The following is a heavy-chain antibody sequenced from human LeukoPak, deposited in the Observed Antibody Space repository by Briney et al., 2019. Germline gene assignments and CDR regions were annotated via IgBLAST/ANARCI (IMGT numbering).Heavy chain of an antibody. CDR2: ISGSGGST. CDR3: AKERELHRYYFDY. J-gene: IGHJ4*02. V-gene: IGHV3-23*01. CDR1: GFTFSDYY. D-gene: IGHD1-7*01. Sequence: GGSLRLSCAASGFTFSDYYMSWIRQAPGKGLEWVSAISGSGGSTYYADSVKGRFTISRDNSKNTLYLQMNSLRAEDTAVYYCAKERELHRYYFDYWGQGTLVTVSS.